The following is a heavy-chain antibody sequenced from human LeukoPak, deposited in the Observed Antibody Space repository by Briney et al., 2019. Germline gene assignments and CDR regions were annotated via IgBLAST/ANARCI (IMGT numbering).Heavy chain of an antibody. CDR2: INPSSGGT. CDR1: GYTFTTYY. D-gene: IGHD6-13*01. CDR3: ARDRGSSWYVDY. Sequence: ASVKVSCKASGYTFTTYYIHWVRQAPGQGLEWMGWINPSSGGTEYAQKFQGRVTMTGDTSISTAYMELSRLRSDDTAVYYCARDRGSSWYVDYWGQGTLVTVSS. J-gene: IGHJ4*02. V-gene: IGHV1-2*02.